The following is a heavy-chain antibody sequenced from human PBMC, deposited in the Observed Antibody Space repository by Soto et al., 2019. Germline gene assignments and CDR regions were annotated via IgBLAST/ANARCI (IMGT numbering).Heavy chain of an antibody. CDR3: AARIAVAGTLFPDY. D-gene: IGHD6-19*01. CDR2: IYYSGST. Sequence: SETLSLTCTVSGGSISSYYWSWIRQPPGKGLEWIGYIYYSGSTNYNPSLKSRVTISVDTSKNQFSLKLSSVTAADTAVYYCAARIAVAGTLFPDYWGQGTLVTVSS. J-gene: IGHJ4*02. V-gene: IGHV4-59*01. CDR1: GGSISSYY.